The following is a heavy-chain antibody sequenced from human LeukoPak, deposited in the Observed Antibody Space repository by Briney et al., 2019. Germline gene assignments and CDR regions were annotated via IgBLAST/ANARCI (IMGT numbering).Heavy chain of an antibody. V-gene: IGHV3-33*06. J-gene: IGHJ4*02. CDR3: AKGGYSYGYAY. CDR1: GFTFSSYG. Sequence: PGRSLRLSCAASGFTFSSYGMHWVRQAPGKGLEWVAVIWYDGSNKYYADSVKGRFTISRDNSKNTLYLQMNSLRAEDTAVYYCAKGGYSYGYAYWGQGTLVTVSS. CDR2: IWYDGSNK. D-gene: IGHD5-18*01.